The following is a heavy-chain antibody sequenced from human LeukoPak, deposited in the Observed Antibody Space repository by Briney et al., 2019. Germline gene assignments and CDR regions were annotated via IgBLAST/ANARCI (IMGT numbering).Heavy chain of an antibody. CDR2: ITSSSSTI. D-gene: IGHD3-10*01. CDR1: GFTFSTYG. Sequence: PGGSLRLSCEAAGFTFSTYGMHWVRQAPGKGLEWVSYITSSSSTITYADSVRGRFTISRDNAKNSLYLQMNSLRDEDTAVYYCARVEYGSGSYYKTLDYWGKGTPVTVSS. CDR3: ARVEYGSGSYYKTLDY. V-gene: IGHV3-48*02. J-gene: IGHJ4*02.